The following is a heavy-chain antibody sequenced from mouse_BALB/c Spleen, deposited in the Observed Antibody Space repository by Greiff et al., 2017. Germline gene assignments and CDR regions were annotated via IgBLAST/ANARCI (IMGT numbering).Heavy chain of an antibody. V-gene: IGHV1-26*01. CDR1: GYSFTGYY. J-gene: IGHJ4*01. CDR3: ARSSSWYAMDY. D-gene: IGHD1-1*01. CDR2: VNPNNGGT. Sequence: VQLQQSGPDLVKPAASVKISCKASGYSFTGYYMHWVKQSHGKSLEWIGRVNPNNGGTSYNQKFKGKAILTVDKSSSTAYMELRSLTSEDSAVYYCARSSSWYAMDYWGQGTSVTVSS.